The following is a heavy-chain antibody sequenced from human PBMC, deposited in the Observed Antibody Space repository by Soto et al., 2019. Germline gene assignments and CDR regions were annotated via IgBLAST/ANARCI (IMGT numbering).Heavy chain of an antibody. V-gene: IGHV3-7*03. CDR3: FGGNGGPQ. CDR2: IKPDGGAT. J-gene: IGHJ4*02. Sequence: ASVKVSCKASGGTFSSYAISWVRQAPGKGLEWVANIKPDGGATNYVDSVKGRFTISRDNVRNSASLQMNSLRVEDTAVYFCFGGNGGPQWGQGTLVTVSS. CDR1: GGTFSSYA. D-gene: IGHD3-16*01.